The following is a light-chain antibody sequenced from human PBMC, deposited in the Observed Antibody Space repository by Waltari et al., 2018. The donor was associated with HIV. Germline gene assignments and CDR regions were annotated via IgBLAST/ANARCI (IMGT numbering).Light chain of an antibody. Sequence: QSVLTQPPSASGTPGQRVTISCSGGTSNIGNNYVSCYQQLPGTAPKLLIYRHNQRPSGVPDRFSGSKSGTSASLAISGLRSEDEADYYCAAWDDSLSGPVFGGGTKLTVL. CDR2: RHN. J-gene: IGLJ3*02. V-gene: IGLV1-47*01. CDR3: AAWDDSLSGPV. CDR1: TSNIGNNY.